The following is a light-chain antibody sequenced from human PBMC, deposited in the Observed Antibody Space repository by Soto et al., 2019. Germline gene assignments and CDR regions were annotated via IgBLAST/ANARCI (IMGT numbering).Light chain of an antibody. Sequence: QFALTQPASVSGSPGQSITISCTGTSSDVGGYDYVSWYQLHPGKAPKLMVFEVSNRPSGVSYRFSGSKSGNTASLTTSGLQAEDEADYFCSSYSISTAYLFGTGTKVTVL. J-gene: IGLJ1*01. CDR2: EVS. CDR3: SSYSISTAYL. V-gene: IGLV2-14*01. CDR1: SSDVGGYDY.